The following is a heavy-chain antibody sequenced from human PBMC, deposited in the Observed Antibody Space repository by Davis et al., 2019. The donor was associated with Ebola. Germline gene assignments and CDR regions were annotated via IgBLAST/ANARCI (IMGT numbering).Heavy chain of an antibody. CDR3: ARHGIPWGAMIVVVITEFDY. D-gene: IGHD3-22*01. CDR1: GYSFTSYW. J-gene: IGHJ4*02. V-gene: IGHV5-10-1*01. CDR2: IDPSDSYT. Sequence: GESLKISCKGSGYSFTSYWISWVRQMPGKGLEWMGRIDPSDSYTNYSPSFQGHVTISADKSISTAYLQWSSLKASDTAMYYCARHGIPWGAMIVVVITEFDYWGQGTLVIVSS.